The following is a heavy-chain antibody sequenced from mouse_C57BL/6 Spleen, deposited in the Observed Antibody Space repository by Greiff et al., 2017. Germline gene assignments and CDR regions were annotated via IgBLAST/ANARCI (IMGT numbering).Heavy chain of an antibody. CDR3: LTVYFDY. Sequence: EVKLEESGGGLVQPGGSMKLSCVASGFTFSNYWMNWVRQSPGKGLEWVAQIRLKSDNYATHYAESVKGRFTISRYDSKSSVYLQMNNVRADDTGIYYCLTVYFDYWGQGTTLTVSS. CDR1: GFTFSNYW. D-gene: IGHD4-1*01. CDR2: IRLKSDNYAT. J-gene: IGHJ2*01. V-gene: IGHV6-3*01.